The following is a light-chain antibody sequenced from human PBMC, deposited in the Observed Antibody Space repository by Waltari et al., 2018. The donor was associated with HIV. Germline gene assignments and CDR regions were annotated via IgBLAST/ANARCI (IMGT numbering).Light chain of an antibody. Sequence: DIQMTQSPSTLSAPVGERVTITCRASQSVSNWLAWYQQKPGKAPKLLIYKASTLESGVPSRFSGSGSETEFTLTISSLQPDDFATYYCQQFNSYSGAFGQGTKVEIK. CDR3: QQFNSYSGA. V-gene: IGKV1-5*03. CDR1: QSVSNW. J-gene: IGKJ1*01. CDR2: KAS.